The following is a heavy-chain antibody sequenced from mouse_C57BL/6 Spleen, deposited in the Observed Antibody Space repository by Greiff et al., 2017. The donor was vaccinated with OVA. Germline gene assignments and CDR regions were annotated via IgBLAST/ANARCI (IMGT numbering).Heavy chain of an antibody. CDR2: IDPSDSYT. CDR1: GYTFTSYW. D-gene: IGHD1-1*01. J-gene: IGHJ3*01. V-gene: IGHV1-59*01. Sequence: QVQLQQPGAELVRPGTSVKLSCKASGYTFTSYWMHWVKQRPGQGLEWIGVIDPSDSYTNYNQKFKGKATLTVDTSSSTAYMQLSSLTSEDSAVYYCARSDYYGSNCAYWGQGTLVTVSA. CDR3: ARSDYYGSNCAY.